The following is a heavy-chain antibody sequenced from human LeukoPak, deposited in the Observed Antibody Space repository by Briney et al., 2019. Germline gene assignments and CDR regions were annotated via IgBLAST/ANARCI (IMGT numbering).Heavy chain of an antibody. CDR3: ARGRILTGFDY. J-gene: IGHJ4*02. D-gene: IGHD3-9*01. CDR1: GYTFTSYD. Sequence: GASVKVSCKASGYTFTSYDINWVRQATGQGLEWMGWMSPNSGNTGFAQKFHGRVTMTRNTSINTAYMELSSLRSEDTAVYYCARGRILTGFDYWGQGTLVTVSS. CDR2: MSPNSGNT. V-gene: IGHV1-8*01.